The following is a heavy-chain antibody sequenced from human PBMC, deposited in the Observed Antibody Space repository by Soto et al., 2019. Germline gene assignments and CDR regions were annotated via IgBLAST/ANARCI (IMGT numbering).Heavy chain of an antibody. CDR3: ARDSTLRTLGMDV. J-gene: IGHJ6*02. CDR1: GGSISGGDYY. D-gene: IGHD4-17*01. CDR2: IYYSGTT. V-gene: IGHV4-30-4*01. Sequence: QVQLQESGPGLVKPSQTLSLTCTVSGGSISGGDYYWSWIRQPPGKGLEWIGYIYYSGTTYHNPSLKSRLTISIDTSKNQFSRKLSSVTAADTAVYYCARDSTLRTLGMDVWGQGTTVTVSS.